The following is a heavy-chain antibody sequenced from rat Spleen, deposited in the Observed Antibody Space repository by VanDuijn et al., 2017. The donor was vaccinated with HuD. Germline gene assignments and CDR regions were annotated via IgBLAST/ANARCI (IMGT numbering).Heavy chain of an antibody. Sequence: EVQLVETGGGLVHPGESLKLSCVASGFTFSSYWMFWIRQAPGEGLEWLSSIDTDGSSTYYGDSVKGRFTISRDNAKSTLYLQMDSLRSEDTATYYCATDRNKERFAYWGQGTLVTVSS. CDR2: IDTDGSST. CDR1: GFTFSSYW. CDR3: ATDRNKERFAY. J-gene: IGHJ3*01. V-gene: IGHV5-58*01. D-gene: IGHD1-10*01.